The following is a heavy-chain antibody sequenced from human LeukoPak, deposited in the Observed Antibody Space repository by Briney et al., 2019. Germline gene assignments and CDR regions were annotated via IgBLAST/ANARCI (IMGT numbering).Heavy chain of an antibody. CDR2: ISAYNGNT. V-gene: IGHV1-18*01. CDR1: GYTFTSYG. CDR3: ARVGGGTAGDYYYYYYMDV. J-gene: IGHJ6*03. D-gene: IGHD6-19*01. Sequence: ASVKVSCKASGYTFTSYGISWVRQAPGQGLEWMGRISAYNGNTNYAQKLQGRVTMTTDTSTSTAYMELRSLRSDDTAVYYCARVGGGTAGDYYYYYYMDVWGKGTTVTVSS.